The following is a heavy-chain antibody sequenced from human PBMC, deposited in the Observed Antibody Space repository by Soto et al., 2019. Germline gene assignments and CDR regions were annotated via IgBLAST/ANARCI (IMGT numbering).Heavy chain of an antibody. V-gene: IGHV4-39*01. CDR1: GGSISSSSYY. Sequence: SETLSLTCTVSGGSISSSSYYWGWIRQPPGKGLEWIGNIYYSGTTYYNPSLKSRVTISIDTSKNQFSLKLTSVTAADTAVYYCARLNYGSVLDNWGQGTLVTVSS. CDR3: ARLNYGSVLDN. D-gene: IGHD4-17*01. J-gene: IGHJ4*02. CDR2: IYYSGTT.